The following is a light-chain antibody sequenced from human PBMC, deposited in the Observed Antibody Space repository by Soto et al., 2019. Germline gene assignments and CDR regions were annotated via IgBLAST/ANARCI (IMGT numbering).Light chain of an antibody. CDR3: QQYNNWPPWT. CDR1: QNVGNN. J-gene: IGKJ1*01. V-gene: IGKV3-15*01. Sequence: EIVMTQSPATLPVSPGERATLSCRASQNVGNNLVWYQQKPGQAPRLLIYGASTRATGIPARFSGSGSGKEFTLTISSLQSEDFAVYYCQQYNNWPPWTFGQGTKVDIK. CDR2: GAS.